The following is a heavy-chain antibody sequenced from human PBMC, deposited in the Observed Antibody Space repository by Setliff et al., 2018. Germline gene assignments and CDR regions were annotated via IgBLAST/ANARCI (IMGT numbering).Heavy chain of an antibody. CDR2: VWYGGSNE. J-gene: IGHJ1*01. V-gene: IGHV3-33*08. CDR1: GFTFSSYA. Sequence: GGSLRLSCAASGFTFSSYAMSWVRQAPGKGLEWVAVVWYGGSNEYYADSVKGRFTISRDNFKSTLYLQMNTLKAEDTAVYYCATGRRSGSYSSEYFQHWGQGTLVTVSS. CDR3: ATGRRSGSYSSEYFQH. D-gene: IGHD1-26*01.